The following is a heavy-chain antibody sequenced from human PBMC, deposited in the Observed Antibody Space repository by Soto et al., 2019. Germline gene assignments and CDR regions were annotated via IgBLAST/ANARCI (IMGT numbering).Heavy chain of an antibody. CDR3: GRHSDSSSWSFDY. Sequence: SETLSLTCTVSGGSISSYYWSWIRQPPGRGLEWIGYIYYSGSTNYNPSLKSRVTISVDTSKNQFSLKLSSVTAADTAVYYCGRHSDSSSWSFDYWGQGTLVTVSS. V-gene: IGHV4-59*08. CDR1: GGSISSYY. D-gene: IGHD6-13*01. J-gene: IGHJ4*02. CDR2: IYYSGST.